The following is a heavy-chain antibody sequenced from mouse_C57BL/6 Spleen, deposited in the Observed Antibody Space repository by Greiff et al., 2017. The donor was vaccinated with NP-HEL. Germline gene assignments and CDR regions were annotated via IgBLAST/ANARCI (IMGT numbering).Heavy chain of an antibody. CDR3: AKLTLYYFDY. CDR1: GFTFSSYG. V-gene: IGHV5-6*01. CDR2: ISSGGSYT. J-gene: IGHJ2*01. Sequence: EVQGVESGGDLVKPGGSLKLSCAASGFTFSSYGMSWVRQTPDKRLEWVATISSGGSYTYYPDSVKGRFTISRDNAKNTLYLQMSSLKSEDTAIYYCAKLTLYYFDYWGKGTTLTVSS.